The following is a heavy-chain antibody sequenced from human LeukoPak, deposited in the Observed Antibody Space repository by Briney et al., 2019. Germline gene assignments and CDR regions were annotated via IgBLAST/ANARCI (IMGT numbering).Heavy chain of an antibody. Sequence: GGSLRVSCAVSGFTLSDWYMSWIRQALGKGLEWVSFISSSGNTIYYADSVKGRFTISRDHANNSLFLQMNSLRAEDTAVYYCARDRQVPAVVDYWGQGTLVAVSP. D-gene: IGHD2-2*01. CDR3: ARDRQVPAVVDY. J-gene: IGHJ4*02. V-gene: IGHV3-11*01. CDR2: ISSSGNTI. CDR1: GFTLSDWY.